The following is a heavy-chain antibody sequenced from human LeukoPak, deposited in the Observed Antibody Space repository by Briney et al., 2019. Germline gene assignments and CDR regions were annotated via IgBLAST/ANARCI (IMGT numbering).Heavy chain of an antibody. CDR1: GGTFSSYA. CDR2: IIPILGIA. V-gene: IGHV1-69*04. Sequence: SVKVSCKASGGTFSSYAISWVRQAPGQGLEWMGRIIPILGIANYAQKFQGRVTITADKSTSTAYMELSSLRSEDTAVYYCARDDSYGYYYYYGMDVWGQGTTVTVSS. J-gene: IGHJ6*02. D-gene: IGHD5-18*01. CDR3: ARDDSYGYYYYYGMDV.